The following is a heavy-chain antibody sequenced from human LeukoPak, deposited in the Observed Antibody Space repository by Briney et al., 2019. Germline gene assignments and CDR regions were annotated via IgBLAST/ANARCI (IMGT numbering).Heavy chain of an antibody. CDR1: GGSITIYY. Sequence: SPSETLSLTCTVSGGSITIYYWSWIRQPPGKGLEWIGYIYYSGSTNYNPSLKSRVTISVDTSKNQFSLKLSSVTAADTAVYYCARSRQIQLWLEFDYWGQGTLVTVSS. V-gene: IGHV4-59*01. CDR3: ARSRQIQLWLEFDY. D-gene: IGHD5-18*01. J-gene: IGHJ4*02. CDR2: IYYSGST.